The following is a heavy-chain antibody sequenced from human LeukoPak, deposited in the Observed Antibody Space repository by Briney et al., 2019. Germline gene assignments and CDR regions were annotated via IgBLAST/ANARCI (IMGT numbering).Heavy chain of an antibody. J-gene: IGHJ4*02. CDR3: ARDPRDSSGFYTGFDC. D-gene: IGHD3-22*01. CDR1: GFTFSSYW. CDR2: IYRGGNT. Sequence: GGSLRLSCAASGFTFSSYWMHWVRQAPGKGLEWVSIIYRGGNTYYADSVKGRFTISRDNSKNTVYLQMNSLRAEDTAVYYCARDPRDSSGFYTGFDCWGQGTLVTVSS. V-gene: IGHV3-66*01.